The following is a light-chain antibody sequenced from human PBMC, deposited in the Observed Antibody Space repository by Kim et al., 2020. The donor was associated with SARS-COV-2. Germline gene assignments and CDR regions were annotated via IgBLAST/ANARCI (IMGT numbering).Light chain of an antibody. J-gene: IGKJ4*01. CDR1: QSLLYNNKNY. Sequence: IVLSQSPNSLAVSLGERATLNCSSSQSLLYNNKNYLAWYQHKPGQPPKLLISWTSNRESGVPGRFSGSGAGTDFALTINSLQVTDVFVYYGQHHFNPPLSFGGGTKVDIK. V-gene: IGKV4-1*01. CDR2: WTS. CDR3: QHHFNPPLS.